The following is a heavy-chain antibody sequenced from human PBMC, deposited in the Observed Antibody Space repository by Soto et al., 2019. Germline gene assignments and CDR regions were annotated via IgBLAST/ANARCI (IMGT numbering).Heavy chain of an antibody. CDR2: INPSGGST. CDR3: ARGGFVVVPAATKHYYYGMDV. CDR1: GYTFTSYY. V-gene: IGHV1-46*01. Sequence: ASVKVSCKASGYTFTSYYMHWVRQAPGQGLEWMGIINPSGGSTSYAQKFQGRVTMTRDTSTSTVYMELSSLRSEDTAVYYCARGGFVVVPAATKHYYYGMDVWGQGTTVTVSS. D-gene: IGHD2-2*01. J-gene: IGHJ6*02.